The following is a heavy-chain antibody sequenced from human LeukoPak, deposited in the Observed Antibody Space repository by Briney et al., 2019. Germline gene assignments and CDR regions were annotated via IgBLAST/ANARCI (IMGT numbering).Heavy chain of an antibody. CDR2: VDDTGT. V-gene: IGHV3-66*01. D-gene: IGHD1-1*01. CDR3: AREGGSLTKVTYYGLDV. CDR1: GFTFSTYW. Sequence: GGSLRLSCAASGFTFSTYWMHWVRQAPGRGLEWVASVDDTGTHYADSVKGRFDISTDTSKNMVSLHLSDVRDDDTGLYFCAREGGSLTKVTYYGLDVWGPGTTVIVSS. J-gene: IGHJ6*02.